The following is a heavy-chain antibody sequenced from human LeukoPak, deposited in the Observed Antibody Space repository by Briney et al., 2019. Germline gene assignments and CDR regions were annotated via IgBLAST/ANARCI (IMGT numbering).Heavy chain of an antibody. D-gene: IGHD3-10*01. Sequence: GESLKISCKGSGYSFTSYWIGWVRQMPGKGLEWIGIIYPGDSDTRYSPSFQGQVTISADKSISTAYLQWSSLKASDTAMYYCARLDGSGSCYSDAFDIWGQGTMVTVSS. CDR2: IYPGDSDT. J-gene: IGHJ3*02. V-gene: IGHV5-51*01. CDR1: GYSFTSYW. CDR3: ARLDGSGSCYSDAFDI.